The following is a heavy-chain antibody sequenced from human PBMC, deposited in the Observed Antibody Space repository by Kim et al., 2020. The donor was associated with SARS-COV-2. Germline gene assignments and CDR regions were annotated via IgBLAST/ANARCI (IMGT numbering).Heavy chain of an antibody. CDR1: GFTVSSNY. Sequence: GGSLRLSCAASGFTVSSNYMSWVRQAPGKGLEWVSVIYSGGSTYYADSVKGRFTISRHNSKNTLYLQMNSLRAEDTAVYYCARNVLLWFGEIGNFDYWGQGTLVTVSS. CDR2: IYSGGST. CDR3: ARNVLLWFGEIGNFDY. D-gene: IGHD3-10*01. J-gene: IGHJ4*02. V-gene: IGHV3-53*04.